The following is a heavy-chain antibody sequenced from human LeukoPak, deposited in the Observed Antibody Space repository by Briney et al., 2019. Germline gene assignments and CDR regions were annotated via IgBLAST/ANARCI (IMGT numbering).Heavy chain of an antibody. CDR1: GYTFTTYG. D-gene: IGHD6-6*01. V-gene: IGHV1-18*01. J-gene: IGHJ5*02. CDR3: ARDLIAVRPGWFDP. Sequence: ASVKVSCKASGYTFTTYGINWVRQPPGQGLEWMGWISAYNGNTNYAQKFQDRVIMTTDTSTSTAYMELRSLRSDDTAVYYCARDLIAVRPGWFDPWGQGTLVTVSS. CDR2: ISAYNGNT.